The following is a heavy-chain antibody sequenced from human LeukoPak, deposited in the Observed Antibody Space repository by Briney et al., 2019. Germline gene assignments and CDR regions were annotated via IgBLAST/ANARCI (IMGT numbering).Heavy chain of an antibody. D-gene: IGHD5-18*01. CDR1: GVSISSGGYY. J-gene: IGHJ4*02. CDR2: IYYSGST. CDR3: ATVDTAMPYYFDY. V-gene: IGHV4-31*02. Sequence: SQSLSLTCTVSGVSISSGGYYWIWIRQHPGKGLVWIVYIYYSGSTYYNPSLRSRVTISVDTSTNQSSLKLSSVTPADTAVHYRATVDTAMPYYFDYWGQGTPVTVSS.